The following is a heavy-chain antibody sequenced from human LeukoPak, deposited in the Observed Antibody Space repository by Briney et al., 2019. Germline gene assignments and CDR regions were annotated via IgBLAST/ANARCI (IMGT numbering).Heavy chain of an antibody. V-gene: IGHV3-23*01. Sequence: PGGSLRLSCAASGFTFSNYAMNWVRQAPGKGLEWVSAISGSGGSTYYADSVKGRFTISRDNSKNTLYLQMNSLRAEDTAVYYCAKGHQGFGDAVYWGQGALVTVSS. CDR1: GFTFSNYA. J-gene: IGHJ4*02. CDR3: AKGHQGFGDAVY. CDR2: ISGSGGST. D-gene: IGHD3-10*01.